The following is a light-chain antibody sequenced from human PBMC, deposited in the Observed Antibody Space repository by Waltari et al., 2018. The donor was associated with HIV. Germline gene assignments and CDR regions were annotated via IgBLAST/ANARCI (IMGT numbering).Light chain of an antibody. V-gene: IGLV2-8*01. CDR2: EAT. CDR1: SSDVGGYNF. Sequence: QSALTQPPSASGSPGQSVTISCTGTSSDVGGYNFVSWYQLHPGKAPKLLIFEATKRPSGVPDRFSGSKAGNTASRTVSGRQAEDEADYYCSSYAGSSTLMFGGGTKLTVL. CDR3: SSYAGSSTLM. J-gene: IGLJ3*02.